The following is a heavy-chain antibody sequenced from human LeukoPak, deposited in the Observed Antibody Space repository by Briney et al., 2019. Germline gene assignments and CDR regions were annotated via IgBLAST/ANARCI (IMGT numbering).Heavy chain of an antibody. CDR1: GGSFSGYY. J-gene: IGHJ6*03. CDR3: ARLVGDYGDYLYYYYYSMDV. D-gene: IGHD4-17*01. Sequence: SETLSLTCAVYGGSFSGYYWSWIRQPPGKGLEWIGEINHSGCTNYNPSLKSRVTISVDTSKNQFSLKMSYVTAADTAVYYCARLVGDYGDYLYYYYYSMDVWGKGTTVTISS. V-gene: IGHV4-34*01. CDR2: INHSGCT.